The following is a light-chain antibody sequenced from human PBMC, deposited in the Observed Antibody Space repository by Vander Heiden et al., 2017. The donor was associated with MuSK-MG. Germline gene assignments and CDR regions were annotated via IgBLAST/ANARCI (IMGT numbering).Light chain of an antibody. Sequence: DIQMTQSPSSLSASVGDRVTITCRASQSISTSLNWYQQKPGKAPKLLIYAASSLQSGVPSRFSGSGYGKDFTLTISSRQPEDFATYYCQQSDSNPRFTFGHGTKVDIK. CDR2: AAS. V-gene: IGKV1-39*01. J-gene: IGKJ3*01. CDR3: QQSDSNPRFT. CDR1: QSISTS.